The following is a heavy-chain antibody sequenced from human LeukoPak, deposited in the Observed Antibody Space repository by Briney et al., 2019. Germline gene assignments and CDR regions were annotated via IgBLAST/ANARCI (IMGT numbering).Heavy chain of an antibody. J-gene: IGHJ6*03. D-gene: IGHD6-19*01. CDR3: ARRYSSGWYYYYYYMDV. CDR1: GYTFTSYG. Sequence: ASVKGSCKASGYTFTSYGISWVRQAPGQGLEWMGWISAYNGNTNYAQKLQGRVTMTTDTSTSTAYMELRSLRSDDTAVYYCARRYSSGWYYYYYYMDVWGKGTTVTVSS. V-gene: IGHV1-18*01. CDR2: ISAYNGNT.